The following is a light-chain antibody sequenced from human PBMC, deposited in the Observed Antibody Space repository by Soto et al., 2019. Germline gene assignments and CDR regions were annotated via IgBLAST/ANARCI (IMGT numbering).Light chain of an antibody. Sequence: EIVMTQSPATLSVTPGERATLSCRASQSVSSNSAWYQQKPGQAPRLLIYGASTRATGIPARFSGSGSGTEFTLTISSLQSEDFAVYYCQQYDNWPLTLGQGTKVEIK. J-gene: IGKJ1*01. CDR2: GAS. CDR1: QSVSSN. V-gene: IGKV3-15*01. CDR3: QQYDNWPLT.